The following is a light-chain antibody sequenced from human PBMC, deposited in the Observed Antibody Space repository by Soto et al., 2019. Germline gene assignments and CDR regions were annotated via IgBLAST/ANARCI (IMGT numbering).Light chain of an antibody. V-gene: IGLV2-14*01. J-gene: IGLJ7*01. CDR3: SSYTSSATYV. Sequence: QSALTQPASVSGSPGQSIAISCTGTSSDVGGDYNFVSWYQQHPGKAPKLIIYDVSNRPSGVSNRFSGSKSGNTASLTISRLQAEDEADYYCSSYTSSATYVFGCGTQLTVL. CDR1: SSDVGGDYNF. CDR2: DVS.